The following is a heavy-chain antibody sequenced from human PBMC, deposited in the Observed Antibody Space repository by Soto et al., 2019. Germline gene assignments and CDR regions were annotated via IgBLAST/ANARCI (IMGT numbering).Heavy chain of an antibody. CDR3: ARSGETGGTNWFDP. CDR1: GYTFTSYG. D-gene: IGHD2-15*01. Sequence: ASVKVSCKASGYTFTSYGISWVRQAPGQGLEWMGWISAYNGKANYAQKLQGRVTITADKSTSTAYMELRSLRSEDTAVYYCARSGETGGTNWFDPWGQGTLVTVSS. V-gene: IGHV1-18*01. CDR2: ISAYNGKA. J-gene: IGHJ5*02.